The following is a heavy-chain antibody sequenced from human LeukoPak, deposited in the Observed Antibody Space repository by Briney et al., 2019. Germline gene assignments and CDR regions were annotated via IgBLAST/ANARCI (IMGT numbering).Heavy chain of an antibody. J-gene: IGHJ6*03. CDR1: GFTFSSYG. CDR2: IWYDGSNK. D-gene: IGHD5-18*01. CDR3: AKVGRGGYSYYPNYYYYMDV. V-gene: IGHV3-33*06. Sequence: GGSLRLSCAASGFTFSSYGMHWVRQAPGKGVEWVAVIWYDGSNKYYADSVKGGFTISRDNSKHTLYLQMNSLRAEDTAVYYCAKVGRGGYSYYPNYYYYMDVWGKGTMVTVS.